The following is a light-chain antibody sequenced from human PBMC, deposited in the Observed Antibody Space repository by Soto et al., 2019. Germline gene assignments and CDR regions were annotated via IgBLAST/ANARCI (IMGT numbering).Light chain of an antibody. CDR2: GAS. V-gene: IGKV3-15*01. J-gene: IGKJ2*01. Sequence: ETLLTQSPATLSVSPGERATLSCRASQSVRDNLAWYQQKPGQAPRLLIYGASTRAPGIPKRFSGSGFGTEFSLTISSLQSEDFAVYYCQQHNDWPPSTFGQGTKLEIK. CDR3: QQHNDWPPST. CDR1: QSVRDN.